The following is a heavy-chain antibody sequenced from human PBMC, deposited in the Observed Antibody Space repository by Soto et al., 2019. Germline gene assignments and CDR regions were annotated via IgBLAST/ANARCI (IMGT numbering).Heavy chain of an antibody. CDR3: ARGGRVRGAIRTLPMDV. Sequence: PSETLSLTCAVYGGSFSGYYWSWIRQPPGKGLEWIGEINQSGATNYDPSLKSRVSISVDTSKNQFSLKLSSVTAADTAVYYCARGGRVRGAIRTLPMDVWGQGTMVTVXS. CDR1: GGSFSGYY. D-gene: IGHD3-10*01. J-gene: IGHJ6*02. CDR2: INQSGAT. V-gene: IGHV4-34*01.